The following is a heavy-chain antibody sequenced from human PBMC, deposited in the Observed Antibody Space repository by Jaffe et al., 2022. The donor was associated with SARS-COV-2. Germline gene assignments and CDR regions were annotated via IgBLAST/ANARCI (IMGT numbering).Heavy chain of an antibody. Sequence: QVQLVESGGGVVQPGRSLRLSCAASGFTFSSYAMHWVRQAPGKGLEWVAVISYDGSNKYYADSVKGRFTISRDNSKNTLYLQMNSLRAEDTAVYYCARDSDSITMVRGDLILGYFDYWGQGTLVTVSS. J-gene: IGHJ4*02. V-gene: IGHV3-30*04. CDR3: ARDSDSITMVRGDLILGYFDY. D-gene: IGHD3-10*01. CDR2: ISYDGSNK. CDR1: GFTFSSYA.